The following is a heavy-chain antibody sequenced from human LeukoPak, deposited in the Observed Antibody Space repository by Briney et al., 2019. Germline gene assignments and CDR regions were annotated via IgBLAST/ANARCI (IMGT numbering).Heavy chain of an antibody. J-gene: IGHJ3*02. Sequence: ASVKVSCKASGYTFTGYYMHWVRQAPGQGLEWMGWINPNSGGTNYAQKFQGRVTMTRDTSISTAYMELSRLRSDDTAVYYCARGPYSSSWYAFDIWGQGTMVTVSS. V-gene: IGHV1-2*02. CDR3: ARGPYSSSWYAFDI. D-gene: IGHD6-13*01. CDR2: INPNSGGT. CDR1: GYTFTGYY.